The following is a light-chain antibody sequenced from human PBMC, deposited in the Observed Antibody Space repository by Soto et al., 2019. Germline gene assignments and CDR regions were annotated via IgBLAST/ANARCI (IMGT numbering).Light chain of an antibody. CDR2: DVS. V-gene: IGLV2-11*01. Sequence: QSVLTQPRSVSGSPGQSVTISCTGTSNDVGGYNYVSWYQQHPGKGPKLIIYDVSKRPSGVPDRFSGSKSGNTASLTISGLQAEDEADYYCCSYAGNLYVFGSGTKLTVL. CDR1: SNDVGGYNY. CDR3: CSYAGNLYV. J-gene: IGLJ1*01.